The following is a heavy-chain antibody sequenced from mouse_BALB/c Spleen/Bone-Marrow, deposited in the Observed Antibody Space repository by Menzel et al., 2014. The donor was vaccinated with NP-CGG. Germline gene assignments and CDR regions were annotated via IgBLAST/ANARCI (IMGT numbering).Heavy chain of an antibody. D-gene: IGHD4-1*01. CDR1: GFDFSRYW. CDR2: INPDSSMI. Sequence: EVQVVESGGGLVQPGGPLKISCAASGFDFSRYWMNWVRQAPGKGLEWIGEINPDSSMINYTPSLKDKFIISRDNAKNTLFLQMSKVKSEDTALYYCARPETGSWFAYWGQGTLVTVSA. CDR3: ARPETGSWFAY. J-gene: IGHJ3*01. V-gene: IGHV4-1*02.